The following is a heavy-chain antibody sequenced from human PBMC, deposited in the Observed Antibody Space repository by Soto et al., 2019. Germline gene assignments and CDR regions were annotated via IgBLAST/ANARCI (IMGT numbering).Heavy chain of an antibody. Sequence: EVQLLESGGGLVQPGGSLRLSCAASGLTFTNYAMSWVRQAPGKGLEWVSTISASGGSTFHADSVKGRFTISRDNSKNTLSMQMTSLRDEDTAAYYCAKDMRGSGSSYIYGMDVWGQGTTVTVS. CDR1: GLTFTNYA. CDR3: AKDMRGSGSSYIYGMDV. J-gene: IGHJ6*02. CDR2: ISASGGST. D-gene: IGHD3-10*01. V-gene: IGHV3-23*01.